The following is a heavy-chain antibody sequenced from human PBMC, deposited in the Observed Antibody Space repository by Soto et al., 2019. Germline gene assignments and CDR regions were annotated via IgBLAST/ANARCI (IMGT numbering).Heavy chain of an antibody. V-gene: IGHV3-21*01. J-gene: IGHJ2*01. D-gene: IGHD2-15*01. Sequence: EVQLVESGGGLVKPGGSLRLSCAASGFAFSSYSMNWVRQAPGKGLEWVSSISSSSSYVYYADSVKGRFTISRDNAKNSLYPQMNSLRAEDTAVYYCARDLVVRGYFDLWGRGTLVTVSS. CDR1: GFAFSSYS. CDR3: ARDLVVRGYFDL. CDR2: ISSSSSYV.